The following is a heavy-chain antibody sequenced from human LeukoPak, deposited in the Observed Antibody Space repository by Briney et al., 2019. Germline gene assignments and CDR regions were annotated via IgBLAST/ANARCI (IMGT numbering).Heavy chain of an antibody. Sequence: ASVKVSCKASGYTFSSYDINWVRQATGQGLEWMGWMDRDSGNTAYAQKFQGRVTMTRNTSITTAYMELSSLRSEDTAVYYCARGHGSSSWYNRWFDPWGQGTLVTVSS. CDR2: MDRDSGNT. D-gene: IGHD6-13*01. J-gene: IGHJ5*02. CDR3: ARGHGSSSWYNRWFDP. V-gene: IGHV1-8*01. CDR1: GYTFSSYD.